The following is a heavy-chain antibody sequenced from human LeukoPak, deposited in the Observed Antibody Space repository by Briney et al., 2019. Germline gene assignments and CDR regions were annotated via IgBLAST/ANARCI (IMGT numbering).Heavy chain of an antibody. D-gene: IGHD3-22*01. J-gene: IGHJ4*02. Sequence: SQTLSLTCTVSGGSISSGGYYWSWIRQHPGKGLEWIGYIYYSGSTYYNPSLKSRVTISVDTSKNQFSLKLSSVTAADTAVYYCARTYPYYYDSSGYLRTKYFDYWGQGTLVTVSS. CDR1: GGSISSGGYY. CDR2: IYYSGST. V-gene: IGHV4-31*03. CDR3: ARTYPYYYDSSGYLRTKYFDY.